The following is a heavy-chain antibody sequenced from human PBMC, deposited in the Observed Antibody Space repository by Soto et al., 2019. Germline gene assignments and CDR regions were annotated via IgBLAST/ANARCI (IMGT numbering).Heavy chain of an antibody. CDR3: ARDVTTGWFGELNWFDP. CDR1: GGTFSSYA. Sequence: QVQLVQSGAEVKKPGSSVKVSCKASGGTFSSYAISWVRQAPGQGLEWLGGIIPIFGTANYAQKFQGRVTITADKSTSTAYMEMSSLRSEDTAVYYCARDVTTGWFGELNWFDPWGQGTLVTVSS. V-gene: IGHV1-69*06. CDR2: IIPIFGTA. D-gene: IGHD3-10*01. J-gene: IGHJ5*02.